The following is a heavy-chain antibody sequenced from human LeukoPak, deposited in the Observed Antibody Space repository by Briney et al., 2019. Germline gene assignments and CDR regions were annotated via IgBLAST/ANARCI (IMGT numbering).Heavy chain of an antibody. CDR2: IRYDGSNK. J-gene: IGHJ3*02. V-gene: IGHV3-30*02. Sequence: GGSLRLSCAASGFTFSSYGMHWVRQAPGKGLEWVAFIRYDGSNKYYADSVKGRFSISRDNSKNTLYLQMNSLRDEDTDVYYCAKGGSYLRAFDIWGQGTMVTVSS. CDR1: GFTFSSYG. D-gene: IGHD1-26*01. CDR3: AKGGSYLRAFDI.